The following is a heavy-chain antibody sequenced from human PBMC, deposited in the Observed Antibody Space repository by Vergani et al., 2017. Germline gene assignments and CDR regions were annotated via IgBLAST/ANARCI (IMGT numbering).Heavy chain of an antibody. CDR2: IYYSWST. V-gene: IGHV4-59*01. Sequence: QVQLQESGPGLVKPSETLSLTCTFSGCSISSYYWSWIRQPPGKGLEWIGYIYYSWSTNYHPSLKSRVTISVDTSQNQFSLKLSSVTAADTAVYYCARESADGYNPRGWFDPWGQGTLVTVSS. CDR3: ARESADGYNPRGWFDP. J-gene: IGHJ5*02. D-gene: IGHD5-24*01. CDR1: GCSISSYY.